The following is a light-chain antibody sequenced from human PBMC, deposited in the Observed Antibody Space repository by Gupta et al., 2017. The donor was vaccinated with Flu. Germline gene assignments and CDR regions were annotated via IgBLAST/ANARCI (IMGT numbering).Light chain of an antibody. CDR3: QQYGSSPLYS. V-gene: IGKV3-20*01. Sequence: EMLWTQSPGTLSLSPGERATLSCRASQSVSSSRLAWYKQKPGQAPRLLIYGASSRAPGIPARFSGSGSGTAFTLTISRLEPEDLAVYYCQQYGSSPLYSFGQGTNLEI. J-gene: IGKJ2*03. CDR2: GAS. CDR1: QSVSSSR.